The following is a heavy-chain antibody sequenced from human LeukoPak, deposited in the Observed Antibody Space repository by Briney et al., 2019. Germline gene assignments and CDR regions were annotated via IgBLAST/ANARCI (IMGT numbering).Heavy chain of an antibody. V-gene: IGHV3-43*01. CDR3: ARVSDSGYSYDY. D-gene: IGHD3-22*01. Sequence: QSGGSLRLSCAASGFTSGDYNMHWVRQAPGKGLEWVSLISWDGRDTRYTDSVRGRFTISRDNSKNSLYLQMNSLRSEDTALYYCARVSDSGYSYDYWGQGTLVTVSS. CDR1: GFTSGDYN. CDR2: ISWDGRDT. J-gene: IGHJ4*02.